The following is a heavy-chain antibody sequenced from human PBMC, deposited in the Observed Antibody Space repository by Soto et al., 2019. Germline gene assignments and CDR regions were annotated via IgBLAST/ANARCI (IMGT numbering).Heavy chain of an antibody. CDR2: ISSSSTFI. J-gene: IGHJ5*02. V-gene: IGHV3-21*01. CDR3: ARDRQSSLYYYGSGSSSYSWFDP. CDR1: GFTFSSYS. Sequence: GGSLRLSCTASGFTFSSYSMNWVRQAPGKGLEWVSSISSSSTFIYYADSVKGRFTISRDNAENSVYLQMDSLRAEDSAVYYSARDRQSSLYYYGSGSSSYSWFDPWGQGTLVTVSS. D-gene: IGHD3-10*01.